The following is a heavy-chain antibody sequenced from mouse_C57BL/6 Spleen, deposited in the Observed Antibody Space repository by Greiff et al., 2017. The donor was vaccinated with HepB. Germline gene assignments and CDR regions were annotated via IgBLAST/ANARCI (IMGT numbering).Heavy chain of an antibody. Sequence: QVQLKESGAELARPGASVKLSCKASGYTFTSYGISWVKQRTGQGLEWIGEIYPRSGNTYYNEKFKGKATLTADKSSSTAYMELRSLTSEDSAVYYCARYSNYYFDYWGQGTTLTVSS. CDR3: ARYSNYYFDY. D-gene: IGHD2-5*01. CDR1: GYTFTSYG. CDR2: IYPRSGNT. J-gene: IGHJ2*01. V-gene: IGHV1-81*01.